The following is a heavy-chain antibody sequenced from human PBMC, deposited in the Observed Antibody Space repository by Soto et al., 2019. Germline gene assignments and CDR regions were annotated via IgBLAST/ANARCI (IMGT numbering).Heavy chain of an antibody. J-gene: IGHJ6*02. D-gene: IGHD2-8*01. CDR3: AKGLGNAKEV. Sequence: EVQLVESGGGLVKPGGSLRLSCAASGFNFGSYGMSWVRQAPGKGLEWVSGLTASGLNTYYTDSVKGRFTISRDNSRNTVYLQMSGLRVEDTAVFHCAKGLGNAKEVWGQGTTVTVSS. CDR1: GFNFGSYG. V-gene: IGHV3-23*04. CDR2: LTASGLNT.